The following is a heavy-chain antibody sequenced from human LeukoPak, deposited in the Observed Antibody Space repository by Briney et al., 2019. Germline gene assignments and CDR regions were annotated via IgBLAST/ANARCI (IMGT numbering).Heavy chain of an antibody. J-gene: IGHJ4*02. CDR2: IKQDGGQI. Sequence: GGSLRLSCAASEFTFRSYWMSWVRQAPGKGLEWVANIKQDGGQIYYLESVKGRFTVSRDNAKNSLYLQMNSLRAEDTAVYYCARLGARQMLEYWGQGTLVTVSP. D-gene: IGHD4-17*01. CDR3: ARLGARQMLEY. V-gene: IGHV3-7*01. CDR1: EFTFRSYW.